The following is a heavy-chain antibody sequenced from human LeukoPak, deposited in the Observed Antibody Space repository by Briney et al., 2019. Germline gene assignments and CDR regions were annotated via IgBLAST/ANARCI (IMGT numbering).Heavy chain of an antibody. D-gene: IGHD2-2*01. V-gene: IGHV4-39*02. Sequence: SETLSLTCTVSGGSISSNSYYWGWIRQPPGKGLEWIGSIYYSGSTYYNPYLKSRITMSVDTTKNQFSLKLSSVTAADTAVYYGAREKNGVYCSSNSCYVDYWGQGTLVTVSS. CDR3: AREKNGVYCSSNSCYVDY. CDR1: GGSISSNSYY. J-gene: IGHJ4*02. CDR2: IYYSGST.